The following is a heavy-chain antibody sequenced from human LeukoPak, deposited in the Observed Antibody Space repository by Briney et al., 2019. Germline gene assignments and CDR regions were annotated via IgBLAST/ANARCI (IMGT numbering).Heavy chain of an antibody. D-gene: IGHD2-2*01. CDR1: GGTFSSYA. CDR3: ARGVIGKYQLLAPFDP. CDR2: IIPIFGTA. V-gene: IGHV1-69*13. J-gene: IGHJ5*02. Sequence: GASVKVSCKASGGTFSSYAISWVRQAPGQGLEWMGGIIPIFGTANYAQKFQGRVTIAADESTSTAYMELSSLRSEDTAVYYCARGVIGKYQLLAPFDPWGQGTLVTVSS.